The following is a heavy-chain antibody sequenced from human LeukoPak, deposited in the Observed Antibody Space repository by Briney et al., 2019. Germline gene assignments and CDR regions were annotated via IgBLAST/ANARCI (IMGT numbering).Heavy chain of an antibody. V-gene: IGHV3-7*01. CDR2: IRQDGGEK. D-gene: IGHD6-13*01. CDR1: GCTFSSYW. CDR3: ARDGTAAGLYFDL. J-gene: IGHJ4*01. Sequence: GGSLRLSCAVSGCTFSSYWMNWVRQAPGKGLEWVASIRQDGGEKSYVDSVKGRFTCSRDNTKNSLYLQMSSLRAEDTAVYYCARDGTAAGLYFDLWGQGTLVTVSS.